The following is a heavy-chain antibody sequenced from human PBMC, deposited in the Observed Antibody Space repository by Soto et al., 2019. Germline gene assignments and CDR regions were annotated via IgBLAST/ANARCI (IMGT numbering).Heavy chain of an antibody. D-gene: IGHD3-22*01. Sequence: EVQLVESGGGLVQPGGSLRLSCAASGFTFSSYSMNWVRQAPGKGLEWVSYISSSSSAIFYADSVKGRFTISRDNPKTSLYLQMNSLSAEDTAVYYCARADYYGSSDYLPTDYYYYGMDVWGQGTTVTVSS. V-gene: IGHV3-48*01. CDR3: ARADYYGSSDYLPTDYYYYGMDV. CDR2: ISSSSSAI. CDR1: GFTFSSYS. J-gene: IGHJ6*02.